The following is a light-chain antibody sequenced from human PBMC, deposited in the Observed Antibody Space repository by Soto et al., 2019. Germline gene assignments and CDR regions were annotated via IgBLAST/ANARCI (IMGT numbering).Light chain of an antibody. CDR3: QQFGSSSWT. J-gene: IGKJ1*01. V-gene: IGKV3-20*01. CDR2: GAS. CDR1: QSVNNNY. Sequence: EIVLTQSPGTLSLSPGERATLSCRASQSVNNNYLAWYQQKPGQAPRLLIYGASSRATGIPERFSGSGSGTDFTLTISRLEAEDFAVYYWQQFGSSSWTFGQGAKVEIK.